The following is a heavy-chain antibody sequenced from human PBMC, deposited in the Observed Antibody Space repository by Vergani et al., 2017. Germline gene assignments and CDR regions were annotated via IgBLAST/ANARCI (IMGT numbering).Heavy chain of an antibody. CDR2: ISDNGGTT. CDR3: ANPYYYDSSGYYYYMDV. D-gene: IGHD3-22*01. Sequence: VQLVESGGGLVKPGGSLRLSCAASGFTFRNYAMTWVRQAPGKGLEWVSIISDNGGTTYYADSVKGRFTISRDNSKNTLYLQMNSLRAEDTAVYYCANPYYYDSSGYYYYMDVWGKGTTVTVSS. CDR1: GFTFRNYA. J-gene: IGHJ6*03. V-gene: IGHV3-23*04.